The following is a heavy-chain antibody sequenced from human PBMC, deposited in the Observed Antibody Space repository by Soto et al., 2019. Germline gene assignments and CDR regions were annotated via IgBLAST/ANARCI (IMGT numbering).Heavy chain of an antibody. CDR3: ARDPWAADY. CDR2: IYSCGST. V-gene: IGHV3-66*01. J-gene: IGHJ4*02. D-gene: IGHD3-16*01. CDR1: GFTVSTNY. Sequence: EVQLVESGGGLVQPGGSLRLSCAASGFTVSTNYMSWVRQAPGKGLEWVSVIYSCGSTFYADSVGGRFTISRDNSKKTVNLQMNSRRAEDTAVYYCARDPWAADYWGQGTLVTVSS.